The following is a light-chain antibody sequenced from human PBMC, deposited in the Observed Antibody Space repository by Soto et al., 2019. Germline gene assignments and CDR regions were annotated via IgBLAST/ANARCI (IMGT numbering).Light chain of an antibody. V-gene: IGLV2-8*01. CDR2: EVS. CDR3: SSYAGSNNPYV. J-gene: IGLJ1*01. Sequence: QSALTQPPSASGSPGQSVTLSCTGTSSDVGGYNYVSWYQQHPGKAPKLMIYEVSKRPSGVPDRFSGSKSGNTASLTVSGLQAEDEADYYCSSYAGSNNPYVFVTGTKLTVL. CDR1: SSDVGGYNY.